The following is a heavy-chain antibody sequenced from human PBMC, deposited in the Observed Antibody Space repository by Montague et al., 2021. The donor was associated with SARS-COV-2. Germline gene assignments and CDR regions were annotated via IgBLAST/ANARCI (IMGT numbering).Heavy chain of an antibody. CDR1: GGSFSGYY. Sequence: SETRSLTCAVYGGSFSGYYWSWIRQPPGKRLEWIGEINHSGSTNYNPSLKSRVTISVDTSKNQFSLKLSSVTAADTAVYYCARVRYYGSGTSLGMDVWGQGTTVTVSS. CDR2: INHSGST. CDR3: ARVRYYGSGTSLGMDV. J-gene: IGHJ6*02. V-gene: IGHV4-34*01. D-gene: IGHD3-10*01.